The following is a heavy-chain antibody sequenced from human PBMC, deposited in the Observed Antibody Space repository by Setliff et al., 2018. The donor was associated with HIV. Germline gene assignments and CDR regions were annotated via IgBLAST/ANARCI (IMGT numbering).Heavy chain of an antibody. CDR3: ARRYYTFLSGYYTDY. CDR2: INPAGGSP. J-gene: IGHJ4*02. CDR1: GYTFTSYY. V-gene: IGHV1-46*01. Sequence: VASVKVSCKTSGYTFTSYYVNWVRQAPGQGLEWMGIINPAGGSPTYTQKFQGRVTMTRDKSTSTVSLELRNLRSDDTALYYCARRYYTFLSGYYTDYWGQGTQVTVSS. D-gene: IGHD3-3*01.